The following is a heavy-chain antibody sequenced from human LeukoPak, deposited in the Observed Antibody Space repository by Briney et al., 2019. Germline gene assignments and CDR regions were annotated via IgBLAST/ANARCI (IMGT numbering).Heavy chain of an antibody. CDR2: IYSGGST. V-gene: IGHV3-66*01. CDR3: AREAGIAVAGTFYYYGMDV. J-gene: IGHJ6*02. D-gene: IGHD6-19*01. Sequence: GGSLRLSCAASGFTVSSNYMSWVRQAPGKGLEWVSVIYSGGSTYYADSVKGRFTISRDNSKNTLYLQMNSLRAEDTAVYYCAREAGIAVAGTFYYYGMDVWGQGTTVTASS. CDR1: GFTVSSNY.